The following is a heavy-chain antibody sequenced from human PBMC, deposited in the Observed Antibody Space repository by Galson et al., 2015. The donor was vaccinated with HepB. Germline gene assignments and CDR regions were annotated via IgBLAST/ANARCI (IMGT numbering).Heavy chain of an antibody. CDR3: ARHLSRVVQGNTQYYFDY. D-gene: IGHD3-10*01. V-gene: IGHV1-2*02. CDR2: INPNSGGT. CDR1: GYTFTGYY. Sequence: SVKVSCKASGYTFTGYYMHWVRQAPGQGLEWMGGINPNSGGTNYAQKFQGRVTMTRDTSISTAYMELSRLRSDDTAVYYCARHLSRVVQGNTQYYFDYWGQGTLVTVSS. J-gene: IGHJ4*02.